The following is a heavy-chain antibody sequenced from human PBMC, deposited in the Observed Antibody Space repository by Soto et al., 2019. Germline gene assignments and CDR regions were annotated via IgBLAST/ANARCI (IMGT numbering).Heavy chain of an antibody. D-gene: IGHD3-22*01. CDR1: GGTFSSYA. V-gene: IGHV1-69*13. CDR3: ARTYDSSGYKRDPLFDY. J-gene: IGHJ4*02. Sequence: GASVKVSCKASGGTFSSYAISWVRQAPGQGLEWMGGIIPIFGTANYAQKFQGRVTITADESTSTAYMELSSLRSEDTAVYYCARTYDSSGYKRDPLFDYWGQGTLVTVSS. CDR2: IIPIFGTA.